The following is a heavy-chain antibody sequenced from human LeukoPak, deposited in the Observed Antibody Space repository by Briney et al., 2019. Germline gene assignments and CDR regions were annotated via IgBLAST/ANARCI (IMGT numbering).Heavy chain of an antibody. Sequence: ASVKVSCKASGYTFTGYYMHWVRQAPGQGLEWMGWINPNSGGTNYAQKFQGRVTMTRDTSISTAYMELSRLRSDDTAVYYCARDGTTVARRGRHWFDPWGQGTLVTVSS. CDR1: GYTFTGYY. CDR3: ARDGTTVARRGRHWFDP. J-gene: IGHJ5*02. CDR2: INPNSGGT. V-gene: IGHV1-2*02. D-gene: IGHD4-17*01.